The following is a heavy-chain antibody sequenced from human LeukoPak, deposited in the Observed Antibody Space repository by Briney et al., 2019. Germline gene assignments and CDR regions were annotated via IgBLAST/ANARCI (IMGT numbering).Heavy chain of an antibody. V-gene: IGHV3-30*18. D-gene: IGHD6-13*01. J-gene: IGHJ4*02. CDR3: AKDGLAAAGTIAY. CDR2: ISYDGSNK. Sequence: GGSLRLSCAASGFTFSRDNLHWVRQAPGKGLEWVAVISYDGSNKYYADSVKGRFTISRDNSKNRLYPKMNSLRAEDTAVYYCAKDGLAAAGTIAYWGQGTLVTVSS. CDR1: GFTFSRDN.